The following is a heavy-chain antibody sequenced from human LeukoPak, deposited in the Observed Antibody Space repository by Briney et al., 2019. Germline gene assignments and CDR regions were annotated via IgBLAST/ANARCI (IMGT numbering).Heavy chain of an antibody. D-gene: IGHD6-13*01. Sequence: ASVKVSYKASGYTFTGYYMHWVRQAPGQVLEWMGWINPNSGGTNFAQKFQGRVTMTRDTSTSTAYMELSSLRSDDTALYYCARAGAASAPDWFFDLWGRGTLVTVSS. CDR1: GYTFTGYY. V-gene: IGHV1-2*02. CDR3: ARAGAASAPDWFFDL. CDR2: INPNSGGT. J-gene: IGHJ2*01.